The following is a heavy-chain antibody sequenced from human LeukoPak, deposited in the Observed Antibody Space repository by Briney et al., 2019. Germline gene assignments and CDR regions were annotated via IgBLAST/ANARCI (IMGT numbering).Heavy chain of an antibody. J-gene: IGHJ2*01. CDR1: GFTFRHYG. CDR2: VWSDGNNK. Sequence: GGSLRLSCAASGFTFRHYGMHWVRQAPGKGLEWVALVWSDGNNKYYADSVKGRFTISRDNSKNTVFLQMSSLRSEDTAVYYCAKGQPGGYCYFDLWGRGTLVTVSS. D-gene: IGHD6-13*01. V-gene: IGHV3-30*02. CDR3: AKGQPGGYCYFDL.